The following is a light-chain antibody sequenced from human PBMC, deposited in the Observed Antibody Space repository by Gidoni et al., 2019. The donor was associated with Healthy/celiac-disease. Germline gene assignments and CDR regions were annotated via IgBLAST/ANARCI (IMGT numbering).Light chain of an antibody. CDR1: QSVSSY. CDR2: DAA. CDR3: QQGSNWPPGT. J-gene: IGKJ4*01. V-gene: IGKV3-11*01. Sequence: EIVLTQSPATLSLSPGERATLSSRASQSVSSYLAWSHQKPGKAPRLLIYDAANRATGIPARFSGRGSGTDFTLTISSLEPEDFAVYYCQQGSNWPPGTFXGXTKVEIK.